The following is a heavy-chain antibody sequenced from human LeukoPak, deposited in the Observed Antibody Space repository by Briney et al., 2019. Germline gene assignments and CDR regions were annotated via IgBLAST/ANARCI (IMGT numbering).Heavy chain of an antibody. V-gene: IGHV3-74*01. CDR3: VTTVTTWGLNWFDP. Sequence: GGSLRLSCAASGFTFSSYWMHWVRQAPGKGLVWVSRINSDGSSTSYADSVKGRFTISRDNAKNTLYLQMNSLRAEDAAVYYCVTTVTTWGLNWFDPWGQGTLVTVSS. CDR2: INSDGSST. CDR1: GFTFSSYW. J-gene: IGHJ5*02. D-gene: IGHD4-17*01.